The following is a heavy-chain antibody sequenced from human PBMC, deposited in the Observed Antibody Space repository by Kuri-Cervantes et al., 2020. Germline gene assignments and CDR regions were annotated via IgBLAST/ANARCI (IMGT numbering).Heavy chain of an antibody. CDR2: IYYSGST. CDR1: GGSTSNYY. D-gene: IGHD1-26*01. J-gene: IGHJ4*02. V-gene: IGHV4-59*01. Sequence: SETLSLTCTVSGGSTSNYYWSWIRQPPGKGLEWIGYIYYSGSTNYNPSLKSRVTISVDTSKNQFSLKLSSVTAADTAVYYCARDLRGGSYFDYWGQGTLVTVSS. CDR3: ARDLRGGSYFDY.